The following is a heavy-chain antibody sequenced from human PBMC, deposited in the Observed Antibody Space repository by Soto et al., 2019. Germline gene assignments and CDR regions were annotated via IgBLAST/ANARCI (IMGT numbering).Heavy chain of an antibody. D-gene: IGHD6-19*01. CDR2: IIAVFGLA. CDR1: GGTPSNSA. Sequence: QVHLLLQSGAEVKKPGSSVKVSYKASGGTPSNSAISWVRQAPGQGLEWMGGIIAVFGLAKYAQNFQGRVTITADESTNTAYMKQSSMRPEDPAVSDWAGGRIAVVGCRAYYGVNVYGQGTTGTVSS. CDR3: AGGRIAVVGCRAYYGVNV. J-gene: IGHJ6*02. V-gene: IGHV1-69*01.